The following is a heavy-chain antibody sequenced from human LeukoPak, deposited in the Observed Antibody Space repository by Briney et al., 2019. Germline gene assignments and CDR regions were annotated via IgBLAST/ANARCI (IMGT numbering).Heavy chain of an antibody. CDR1: GFTFTSYA. V-gene: IGHV3-23*01. J-gene: IGHJ4*02. D-gene: IGHD3-3*01. Sequence: GGCLRLSCAASGFTFTSYAMSWVRQAPGKGLEWVSAISVSGAKTYYADSVKGRFTISRDNSKNTLYLQMNSLRAEDTAVYYCAKWGFLEWLLSMFDYWGQGTRVTLSS. CDR2: ISVSGAKT. CDR3: AKWGFLEWLLSMFDY.